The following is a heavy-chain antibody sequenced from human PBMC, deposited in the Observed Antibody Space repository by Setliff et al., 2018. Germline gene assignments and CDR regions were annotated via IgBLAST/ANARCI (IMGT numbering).Heavy chain of an antibody. CDR2: IHYSGNT. CDR1: GGSINSGTYF. V-gene: IGHV4-39*01. J-gene: IGHJ6*03. Sequence: SETLSLTCTVSGGSINSGTYFWGWIRQPPGKGLEWIGRIHYSGNTDCNPSLKSRVTISVDTSKNQFSLRLTSVTAADTAVYYCAKHMTPVANYFNRYMDVWGKGTTVTVSS. CDR3: AKHMTPVANYFNRYMDV. D-gene: IGHD4-17*01.